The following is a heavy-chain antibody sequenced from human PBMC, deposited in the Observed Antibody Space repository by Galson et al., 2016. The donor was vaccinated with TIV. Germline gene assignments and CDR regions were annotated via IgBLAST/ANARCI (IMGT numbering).Heavy chain of an antibody. Sequence: QSGAEVKKPGQSLKISCKVSGYSLASNWIGWVRQTPGKGLEWMGIMYPADSDTRYSPSFQGQVTISADESISTAYLQWSSLRASDSAIYYCVRAPGYSGYSYGYFDSWGQGTLVTVSS. J-gene: IGHJ4*02. CDR2: MYPADSDT. V-gene: IGHV5-51*03. D-gene: IGHD5-12*01. CDR3: VRAPGYSGYSYGYFDS. CDR1: GYSLASNW.